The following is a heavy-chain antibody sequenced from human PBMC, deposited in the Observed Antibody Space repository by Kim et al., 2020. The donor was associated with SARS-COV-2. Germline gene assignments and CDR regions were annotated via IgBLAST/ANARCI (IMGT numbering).Heavy chain of an antibody. CDR1: GGSFSGYY. D-gene: IGHD5-12*01. Sequence: SETLSLTCAVYGGSFSGYYWSWIRQPPGKGLEWIGEINHSGSTNYNPSLKSRVTISVDTSKNQFSLKLSSVTAADTAVYYCARVGSYNYFGDDYWGQGTLVTVSS. V-gene: IGHV4-34*01. J-gene: IGHJ4*02. CDR2: INHSGST. CDR3: ARVGSYNYFGDDY.